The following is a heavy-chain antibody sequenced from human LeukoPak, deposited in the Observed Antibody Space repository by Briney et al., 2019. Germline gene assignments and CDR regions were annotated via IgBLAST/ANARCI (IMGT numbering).Heavy chain of an antibody. V-gene: IGHV1-18*01. CDR2: ISAYNGNT. D-gene: IGHD2-2*01. J-gene: IGHJ4*02. Sequence: ASVKVSCKASGYTFTSYGISWVRQAPGQGLEWMGWISAYNGNTNYAQKLQGRVTMTTDTSTSTAYMELRSLRSDDTAAYYCARDSSVCSSTSCYRSFDYWGQGTLATVSS. CDR1: GYTFTSYG. CDR3: ARDSSVCSSTSCYRSFDY.